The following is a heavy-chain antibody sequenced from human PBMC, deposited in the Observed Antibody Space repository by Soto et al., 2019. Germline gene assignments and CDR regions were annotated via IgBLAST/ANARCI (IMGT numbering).Heavy chain of an antibody. CDR3: GCEPTLPKARIDF. V-gene: IGHV4-30-4*01. CDR2: IFHSGTS. Sequence: SETLSLTCSVSGDSISSADYFWTWIRQTPGKGVEWMGYIFHSGTSDYNAALKGRLLILRESSKYQFSLRLTSVTAADSAVDFCGCEPTLPKARIDFWGPGTLVTVSS. J-gene: IGHJ4*02. CDR1: GDSISSADYF.